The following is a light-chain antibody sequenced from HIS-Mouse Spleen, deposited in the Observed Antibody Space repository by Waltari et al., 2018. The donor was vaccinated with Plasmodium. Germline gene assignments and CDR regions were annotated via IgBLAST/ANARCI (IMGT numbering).Light chain of an antibody. CDR1: SGINVGTYR. J-gene: IGLJ3*02. CDR3: MIWHSSAWV. V-gene: IGLV5-45*03. Sequence: QAVLTQPSSLSASPGASASLTCTLRSGINVGTYRIYWYQQKPGSPPQYPLRYKSDSDKQQGSGVPSRFSGSKDASANAGILLISGLQSEDEADYYCMIWHSSAWVFGGGTK. CDR2: YKSDSDK.